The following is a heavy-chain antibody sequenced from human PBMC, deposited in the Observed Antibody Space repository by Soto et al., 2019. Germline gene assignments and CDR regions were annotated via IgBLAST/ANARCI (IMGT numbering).Heavy chain of an antibody. D-gene: IGHD4-17*01. CDR3: ARGDFGGHPPGDY. J-gene: IGHJ4*02. CDR1: GESFSAYY. CDR2: INHSGST. Sequence: QVQLQQWGAGLLKPSETLSLTCAVYGESFSAYYWSWIRQPPGKGLEWIGEINHSGSTNYSPSLKSRITISVDTSKNQFSRKLSSVTAAATDVHYCARGDFGGHPPGDYWGQGNPVTVSS. V-gene: IGHV4-34*01.